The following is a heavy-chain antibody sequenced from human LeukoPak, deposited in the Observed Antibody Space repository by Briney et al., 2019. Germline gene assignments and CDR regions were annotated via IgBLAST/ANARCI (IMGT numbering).Heavy chain of an antibody. Sequence: ASVKVSCKASGYTFTSYGISWVRQAPGQGLEWMGWISAYNGNTNYAQKLQGRVTMTTDTSTSTAYMELRSLRSDDTAVYYCARDVDGSGSYRYFDYWGQGTLVTVSS. CDR1: GYTFTSYG. J-gene: IGHJ4*02. CDR2: ISAYNGNT. V-gene: IGHV1-18*01. D-gene: IGHD3-10*01. CDR3: ARDVDGSGSYRYFDY.